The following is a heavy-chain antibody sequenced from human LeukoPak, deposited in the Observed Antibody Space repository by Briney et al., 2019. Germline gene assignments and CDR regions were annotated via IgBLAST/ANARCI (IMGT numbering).Heavy chain of an antibody. D-gene: IGHD3-22*01. J-gene: IGHJ4*02. CDR2: INHSGST. CDR1: GGSFSGYY. Sequence: SETLSLTCAVYGGSFSGYYWSWIRQPPGKGLEWIGEINHSGSTNYNPSLKSRVTISVDTSKNQFSLKLSSVTAADTAVYYCARRVGLGIVVVITGFGYWGQGTLVTVSS. CDR3: ARRVGLGIVVVITGFGY. V-gene: IGHV4-34*01.